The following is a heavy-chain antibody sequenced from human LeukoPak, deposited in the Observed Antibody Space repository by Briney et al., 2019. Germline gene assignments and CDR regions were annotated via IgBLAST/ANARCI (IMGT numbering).Heavy chain of an antibody. V-gene: IGHV4-4*07. CDR3: AGGRYCSADSCSGGDAFDI. CDR2: LYTRGSN. D-gene: IGHD2-15*01. J-gene: IGHJ3*02. Sequence: SETLSLTCTVSGGSLYYYHWRWLRQPAGKGLEWIGHLYTRGSNHYHRSHKSRVSMSVDTSKNQFSLKLSSVTAADTAVYYCAGGRYCSADSCSGGDAFDIWGQGTKVSVSS. CDR1: GGSLYYYH.